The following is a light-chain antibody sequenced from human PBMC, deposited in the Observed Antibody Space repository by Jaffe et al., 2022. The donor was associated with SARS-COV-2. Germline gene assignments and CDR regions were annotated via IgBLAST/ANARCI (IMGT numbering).Light chain of an antibody. V-gene: IGKV1-5*03. CDR3: LQYNTYSYT. CDR1: QSVSNW. CDR2: KAS. Sequence: DIQMTQSPSTLSASVGDRVTITCRASQSVSNWLAWFQQKPGKAPKLLIYKASTLETGVPSRISGGGSGTEFTLTISSLQPDDVATYYCLQYNTYSYTFGLGTKLEIK. J-gene: IGKJ2*01.